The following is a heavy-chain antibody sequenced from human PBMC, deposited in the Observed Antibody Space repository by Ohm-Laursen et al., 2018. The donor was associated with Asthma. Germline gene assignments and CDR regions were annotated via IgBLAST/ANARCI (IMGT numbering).Heavy chain of an antibody. J-gene: IGHJ6*02. V-gene: IGHV3-30*18. D-gene: IGHD1-1*01. CDR3: AKDRGFNCGYGMDV. CDR2: ISYDGSNK. Sequence: SLRLSCAASGFTFSSYGMHWVRQAPGKGLEWVAVISYDGSNKYYADSVKGRFTIPRDNSKNTLYLQMNSLRAEDTALYYCAKDRGFNCGYGMDVWGQGTTVTVSS. CDR1: GFTFSSYG.